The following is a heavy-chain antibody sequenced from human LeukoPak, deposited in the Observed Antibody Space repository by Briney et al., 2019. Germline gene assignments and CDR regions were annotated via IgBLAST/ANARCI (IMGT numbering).Heavy chain of an antibody. D-gene: IGHD2-15*01. J-gene: IGHJ4*02. Sequence: GRSLRLSCAASEFSFSRYGMHWVRQAPGKGLEWVAVISHDGSDKYYVDSVEGRFTISRDNSKNTLYLQMHSLRPEDTAMYYCAKGGGYCSGDNCYLVDLYYFDYGGKETLVPVSS. CDR1: EFSFSRYG. CDR3: AKGGGYCSGDNCYLVDLYYFDY. CDR2: ISHDGSDK. V-gene: IGHV3-30*18.